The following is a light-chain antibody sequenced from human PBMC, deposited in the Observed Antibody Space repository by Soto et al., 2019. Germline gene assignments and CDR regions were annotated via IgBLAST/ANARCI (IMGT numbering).Light chain of an antibody. CDR1: SSNIGNNY. Sequence: QSVLTQPPSASGTPGQRVTISCSGSSSNIGNNYVHWYQQLRGTAPKLLIFKSNQRPSGVLDRFSGSTPGTSASLAISGLRSEDEADYYCATWDDRRSGVLFGGGTKLTVL. CDR3: ATWDDRRSGVL. V-gene: IGLV1-47*01. J-gene: IGLJ2*01. CDR2: KSN.